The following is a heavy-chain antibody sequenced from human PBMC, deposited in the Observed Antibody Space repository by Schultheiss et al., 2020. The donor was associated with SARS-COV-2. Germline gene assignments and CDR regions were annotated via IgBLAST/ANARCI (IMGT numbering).Heavy chain of an antibody. J-gene: IGHJ6*02. Sequence: GSLRLSCTVSGGSVSSGSYYWSWIRQPPGKGLEWIGYIYYSGSTNYNPSLKSRVTISVDTSKNQFSLKLSSVTAADTAVYYCARDLVEGSGWYVYYYYYGMDVWGQGTTVTVSS. CDR2: IYYSGST. V-gene: IGHV4-61*01. D-gene: IGHD6-19*01. CDR3: ARDLVEGSGWYVYYYYYGMDV. CDR1: GGSVSSGSYY.